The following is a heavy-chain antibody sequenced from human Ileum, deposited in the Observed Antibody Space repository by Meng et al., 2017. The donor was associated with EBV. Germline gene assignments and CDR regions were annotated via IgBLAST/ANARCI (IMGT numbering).Heavy chain of an antibody. Sequence: QGLLQGCGPGLGKPSGTLSLTVAVAGGSISSSNWWSWVRQPPGKGLEWIGKIYHSGITIYNPSLKSRVTMSVDNSKNQFSLKLNSMTAADTAVYYCARDPTGGEDHQRVWGQGTLVTVSS. J-gene: IGHJ4*02. CDR3: ARDPTGGEDHQRV. V-gene: IGHV4-4*02. D-gene: IGHD1-14*01. CDR2: IYHSGIT. CDR1: GGSISSSNW.